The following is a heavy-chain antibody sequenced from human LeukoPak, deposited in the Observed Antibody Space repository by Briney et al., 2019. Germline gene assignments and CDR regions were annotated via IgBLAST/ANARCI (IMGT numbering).Heavy chain of an antibody. CDR2: IYPGDSDT. V-gene: IGHV5-51*01. D-gene: IGHD6-6*01. Sequence: GESLKISCKGSGYSFTSYWIGWVRQMPGKGLEWMGIIYPGDSDTRYSPSFQGQVTISADKSISTAYLQWSSLKASDTAMYYCWLVRGGGRYSSSYPTNFDYWGQGTLVTVSS. J-gene: IGHJ4*02. CDR3: WLVRGGGRYSSSYPTNFDY. CDR1: GYSFTSYW.